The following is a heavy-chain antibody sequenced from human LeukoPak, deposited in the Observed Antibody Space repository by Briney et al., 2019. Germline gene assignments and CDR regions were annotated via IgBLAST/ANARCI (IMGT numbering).Heavy chain of an antibody. CDR3: ARGEAQDAFDI. Sequence: GGSLRLSCVASGFTFSTYNMNWVRQAPGKGLEWVSSISSSTTCMYYADSVKGRFTISRDNAENSLFLQMNSLRAEDTAVYYCARGEAQDAFDIWGQGTMVTVSS. CDR2: ISSSTTCM. J-gene: IGHJ3*02. CDR1: GFTFSTYN. D-gene: IGHD3-16*01. V-gene: IGHV3-21*04.